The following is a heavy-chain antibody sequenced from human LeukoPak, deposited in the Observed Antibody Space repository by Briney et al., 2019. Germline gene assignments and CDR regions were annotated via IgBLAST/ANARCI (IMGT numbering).Heavy chain of an antibody. Sequence: GGSLRLSCAASGFTFSSYAMSWVRQAPGKGLEWVSIISYDGTTKDYTDSVKGRFTISRDNSKNTLYLQMNSLRAEDTAVYYCARSSWSLTPFYYFDYWGQGTLVTVSS. V-gene: IGHV3-30*04. CDR2: ISYDGTTK. CDR3: ARSSWSLTPFYYFDY. CDR1: GFTFSSYA. D-gene: IGHD6-13*01. J-gene: IGHJ4*02.